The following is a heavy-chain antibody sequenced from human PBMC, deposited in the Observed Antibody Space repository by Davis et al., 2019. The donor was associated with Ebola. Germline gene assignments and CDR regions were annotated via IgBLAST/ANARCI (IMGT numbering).Heavy chain of an antibody. CDR3: ARDAGYDFWSGYYKYGMDV. D-gene: IGHD3-3*01. V-gene: IGHV1-46*01. CDR2: INPSGGST. Sequence: AASVTVSCKASGYTFTSYYMHWVRQAPGQGLEWMGIINPSGGSTSYAQKFQGRVTMTRDTSTSTVYMELSSLRSEDTAVYYCARDAGYDFWSGYYKYGMDVWGQGTTVTVSS. CDR1: GYTFTSYY. J-gene: IGHJ6*02.